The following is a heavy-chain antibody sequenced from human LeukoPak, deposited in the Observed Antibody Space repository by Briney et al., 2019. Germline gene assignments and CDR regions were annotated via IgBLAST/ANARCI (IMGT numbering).Heavy chain of an antibody. Sequence: GGSLRLSCAASGFTFSSSWMSWVRQAPGKGLEWVANIKPDGSEKFHVDSVKGRFTVSRDNSKSSLSLQMNSLRAEDTAVYYCARYGLTAALDFWGQGTLVTVSS. CDR3: ARYGLTAALDF. CDR2: IKPDGSEK. D-gene: IGHD2-21*02. V-gene: IGHV3-7*01. CDR1: GFTFSSSW. J-gene: IGHJ4*02.